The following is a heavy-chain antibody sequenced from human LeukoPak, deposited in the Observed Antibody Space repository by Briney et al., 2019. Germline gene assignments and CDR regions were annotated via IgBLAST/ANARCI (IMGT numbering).Heavy chain of an antibody. J-gene: IGHJ4*02. CDR2: VDSSGNA. Sequence: SETLSLTCTVSGGSISTSGYYWGWIRQPPGKGLEYFASVDSSGNAYYNPSLQSRVTISSDTSKNQFSLKLSSVTAADTAVYYCTRDRGQWLVDYWGQGTLVTISS. CDR3: TRDRGQWLVDY. CDR1: GGSISTSGYY. D-gene: IGHD6-19*01. V-gene: IGHV4-39*07.